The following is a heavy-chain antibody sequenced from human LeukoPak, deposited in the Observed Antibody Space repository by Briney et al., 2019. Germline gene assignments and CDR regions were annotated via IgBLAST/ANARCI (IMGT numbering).Heavy chain of an antibody. D-gene: IGHD2-2*02. CDR3: VRDSYTNTWHCQEEDY. CDR1: GFTFSRYW. V-gene: IGHV3-7*01. CDR2: IRQDGGDK. J-gene: IGHJ4*02. Sequence: GGSLRLSCTASGFTFSRYWMTWVRQGPGKGLEGVANIRQDGGDKYYVDSVKGRFTISRDNAKNSLFLQMNSLRAEDTAVYYCVRDSYTNTWHCQEEDYWGQGTLVTVSS.